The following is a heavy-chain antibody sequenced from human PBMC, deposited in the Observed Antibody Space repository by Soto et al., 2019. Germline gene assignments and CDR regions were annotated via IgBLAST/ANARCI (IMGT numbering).Heavy chain of an antibody. D-gene: IGHD3-3*01. CDR1: GFTFSSYS. CDR3: ARGINDFWSGYGLGYYYYGMDV. V-gene: IGHV3-21*01. Sequence: GGSLRLSCAASGFTFSSYSMNWVRQAPGKGLEWVSSISSSSSYIYYADSVKGRFTISRDNAKNSLYLQMNSLRAEDTAVYYCARGINDFWSGYGLGYYYYGMDVWGQGTTVTVSS. CDR2: ISSSSSYI. J-gene: IGHJ6*02.